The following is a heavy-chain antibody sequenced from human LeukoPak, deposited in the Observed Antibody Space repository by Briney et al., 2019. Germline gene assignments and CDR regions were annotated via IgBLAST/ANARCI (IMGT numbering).Heavy chain of an antibody. D-gene: IGHD3-10*01. J-gene: IGHJ5*02. CDR1: GGSFSDSY. CDR3: ARDSYIIGRGFDP. Sequence: PSETLSLTCSVSGGSFSDSYWIWIRQSPDMGLQWIGEISHSGGTNFHPSLKSRLTMSVDTSKNQFSLKLTSVTAADSGIYYCARDSYIIGRGFDPWGHGTLVTVS. V-gene: IGHV4-34*01. CDR2: ISHSGGT.